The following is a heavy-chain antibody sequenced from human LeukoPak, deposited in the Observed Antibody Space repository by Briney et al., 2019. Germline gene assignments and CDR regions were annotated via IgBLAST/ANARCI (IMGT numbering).Heavy chain of an antibody. J-gene: IGHJ4*02. CDR1: SGSIRSYY. D-gene: IGHD3-22*01. CDR3: ARSPGYYDKRNYFSGDFDY. Sequence: SETLSLTCTVSSGSIRSYYWNWIRQPPGKGLEWIGFIHYSGSTNYNPSLKSRVTISLDTSKSQFSLKLSSVTAADTAVYYCARSPGYYDKRNYFSGDFDYWGQGTLVTVSS. V-gene: IGHV4-59*01. CDR2: IHYSGST.